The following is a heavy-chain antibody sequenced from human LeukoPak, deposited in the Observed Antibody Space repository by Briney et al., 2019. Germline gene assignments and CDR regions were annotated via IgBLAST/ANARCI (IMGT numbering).Heavy chain of an antibody. D-gene: IGHD2-2*01. CDR2: ISSSGSTI. J-gene: IGHJ4*02. CDR3: ARKVAVRGFDY. CDR1: GFTFSSYA. Sequence: PGGSLRLSCAASGFTFSSYAMNWVRQAPGEGLEWVSYISSSGSTIYYAASVKGRFTISRDNAKNSLYLQMNSLRAEDTAVYYCARKVAVRGFDYWGQGTLVTVSS. V-gene: IGHV3-48*03.